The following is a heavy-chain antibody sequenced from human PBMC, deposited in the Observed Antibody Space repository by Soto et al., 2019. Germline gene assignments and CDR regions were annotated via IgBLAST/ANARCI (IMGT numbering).Heavy chain of an antibody. J-gene: IGHJ3*02. CDR2: IYYSGST. Sequence: SETLSLTSTVSGGSISSYYWSWIRQPPGKGLEWIGYIYYSGSTNYNPSLKSRVTISVDTSKNQFSLKLSSVTAADTAVYYCARRKTSGRTGAFDIWGQGTMVTVSS. CDR1: GGSISSYY. CDR3: ARRKTSGRTGAFDI. D-gene: IGHD1-26*01. V-gene: IGHV4-59*08.